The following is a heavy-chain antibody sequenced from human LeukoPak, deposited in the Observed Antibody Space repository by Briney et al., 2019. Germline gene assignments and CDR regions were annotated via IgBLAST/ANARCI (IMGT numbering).Heavy chain of an antibody. Sequence: SQTLSLTCAISGDSVSSNSAAWNWIRQSPSRGLEWLGRTYYRSKWFSPCAVSVKSRIIINPYTSKNRFSLQLNSVTPEDTAVYYCARGPAVLDPWGQGTLVTVSS. CDR3: ARGPAVLDP. CDR1: GDSVSSNSAA. D-gene: IGHD2-2*01. V-gene: IGHV6-1*01. J-gene: IGHJ5*02. CDR2: TYYRSKWFS.